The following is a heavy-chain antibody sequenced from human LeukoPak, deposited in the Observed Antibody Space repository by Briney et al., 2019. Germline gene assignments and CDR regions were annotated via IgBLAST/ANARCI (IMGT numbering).Heavy chain of an antibody. CDR1: GGSISSYY. J-gene: IGHJ4*02. CDR3: ARGRDGYNFYYFDY. Sequence: SETLSLTCTVSGGSISSYYWSWIRQPPGKGLEWIGYIYYSGSTNYNPSLKSRVTISVDTSKNQFSLKLSSVTAADTAVYYCARGRDGYNFYYFDYWGQGTLVTVSS. CDR2: IYYSGST. D-gene: IGHD5-24*01. V-gene: IGHV4-59*08.